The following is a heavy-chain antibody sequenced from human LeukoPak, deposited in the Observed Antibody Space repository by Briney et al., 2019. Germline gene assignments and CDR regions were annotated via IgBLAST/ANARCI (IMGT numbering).Heavy chain of an antibody. V-gene: IGHV3-33*01. CDR1: GFTFSSYG. CDR3: ARDKGPYYFDY. J-gene: IGHJ4*02. CDR2: IWNDGSQK. Sequence: TGGSLRLSCAASGFTFSSYGMHWVRQAPGKGLEWVAVIWNDGSQKYYADSVKGRFTISRDNSKNTLYLQMNSLRAEDTAVYYCARDKGPYYFDYWRQGTLLTVSS.